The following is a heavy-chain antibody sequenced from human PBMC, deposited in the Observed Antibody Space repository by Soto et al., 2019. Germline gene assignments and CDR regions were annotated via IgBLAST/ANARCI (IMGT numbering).Heavy chain of an antibody. J-gene: IGHJ5*02. CDR2: MNPNSGNT. Sequence: ASVPVSCAASESTFMNYDISWVRQATGQGLEWMGWMNPNSGNTGYARKFQGRVSTTRKTYIYTAYLELSSLASDETAVYYCVRMESSGALNLIDPWGQGTLVTVSS. CDR1: ESTFMNYD. CDR3: VRMESSGALNLIDP. V-gene: IGHV1-8*01. D-gene: IGHD1-1*01.